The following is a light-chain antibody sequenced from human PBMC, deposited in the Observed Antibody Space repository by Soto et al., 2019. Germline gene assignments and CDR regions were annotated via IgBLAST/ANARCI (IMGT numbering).Light chain of an antibody. Sequence: DIQMTQSPSSFPPSVGDGVTFTVRASKAISLILAWFQQKPGKAPKSLIYGASILQRGAPSKFSASGSGTNFSLTINSLQPEDFATYYCLQYEAYPYTFGQGTKLEIK. CDR1: KAISLI. J-gene: IGKJ2*01. V-gene: IGKV1-16*02. CDR2: GAS. CDR3: LQYEAYPYT.